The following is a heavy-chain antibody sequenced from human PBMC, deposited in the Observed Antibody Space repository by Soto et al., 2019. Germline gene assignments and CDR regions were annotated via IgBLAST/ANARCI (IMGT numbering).Heavy chain of an antibody. Sequence: QVHLVQSGAEVKKPGASVKVSCKGSGYAFTTYGITWVRQAPGQGLEWMGWISAHNGNTNYAKKLQGRVSVTKDTSTSTAYVELRRLRYDNTDVYYCARGRYGDYWGQGALVTVYS. V-gene: IGHV1-18*01. D-gene: IGHD1-1*01. CDR3: ARGRYGDY. CDR2: ISAHNGNT. J-gene: IGHJ4*02. CDR1: GYAFTTYG.